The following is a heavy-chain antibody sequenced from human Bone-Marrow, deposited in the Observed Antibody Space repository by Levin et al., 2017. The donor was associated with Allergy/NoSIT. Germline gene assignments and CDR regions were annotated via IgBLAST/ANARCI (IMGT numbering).Heavy chain of an antibody. CDR2: VSYDGSNQ. CDR1: GFTFNNYG. V-gene: IGHV3-30*18. CDR3: TKSSQITTVMIASDY. J-gene: IGHJ4*02. D-gene: IGHD3-16*01. Sequence: GESLKISCAASGFTFNNYGMHWVRQAPGKGLEWVAVVSYDGSNQYYADSVKGRFTISRDNSKSTLYLQMNSLRAEDTAVYYCTKSSQITTVMIASDYWGQGTLVTVSS.